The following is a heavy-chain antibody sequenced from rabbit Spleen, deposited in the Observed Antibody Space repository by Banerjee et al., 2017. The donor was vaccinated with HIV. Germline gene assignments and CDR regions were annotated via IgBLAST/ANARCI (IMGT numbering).Heavy chain of an antibody. J-gene: IGHJ4*01. CDR3: ARWLGSALPAFNL. Sequence: QQQLEESGGGLVKPGGTLTLTCKASGIDFSSTYWICWVRQAPGKGLEWIACIPFGSSGNTYPASWAKGRFTISKTSSPTVTLQMPSLTAADTATYFWARWLGSALPAFNLWGPGTLVTVS. D-gene: IGHD4-2*01. V-gene: IGHV1S45*01. CDR2: IPFGSSGNT. CDR1: GIDFSSTYW.